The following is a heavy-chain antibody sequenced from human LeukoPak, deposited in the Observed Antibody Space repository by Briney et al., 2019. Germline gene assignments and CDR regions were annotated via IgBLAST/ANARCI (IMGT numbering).Heavy chain of an antibody. V-gene: IGHV3-48*01. CDR1: GFTFSSYS. D-gene: IGHD2-2*01. CDR2: ISSSSSTI. Sequence: GGSLRLSCAASGFTFSSYSMNWVRQAPGKGLEWVSYISSSSSTIYYADSVKGRFTISRDNAKNSLYLQMNSLRAEDTAVYYCARESSVKDFDYWGQGTLVTVPS. CDR3: ARESSVKDFDY. J-gene: IGHJ4*02.